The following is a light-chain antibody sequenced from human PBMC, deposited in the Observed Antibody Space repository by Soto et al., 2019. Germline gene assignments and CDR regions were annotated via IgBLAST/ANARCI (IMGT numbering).Light chain of an antibody. J-gene: IGLJ3*02. CDR2: EGN. CDR3: CSYAGTNTWM. V-gene: IGLV2-23*01. Sequence: QSALTQPASVSGSPGQSITISCTGTSSDVGTYNLVSWYQQHPGKAPKLMISEGNKRPSGVSNRFSGSESGNTASLTISGLQAEDEADYYCCSYAGTNTWMFGGGTQLTVL. CDR1: SSDVGTYNL.